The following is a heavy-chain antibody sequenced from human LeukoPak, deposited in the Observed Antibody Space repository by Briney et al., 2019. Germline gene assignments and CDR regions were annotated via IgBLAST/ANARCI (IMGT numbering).Heavy chain of an antibody. J-gene: IGHJ4*02. CDR3: ARLDSSGWYYFDY. Sequence: SVKVSCKASGGTFSSYAISWVRQAPGQGLEWMGRIIPIFGIANYAQKFQGRVTITADESTGTAYMELSSLRSEDTAVYYCARLDSSGWYYFDYWGQGTLVTVSS. CDR2: IIPIFGIA. D-gene: IGHD6-19*01. V-gene: IGHV1-69*15. CDR1: GGTFSSYA.